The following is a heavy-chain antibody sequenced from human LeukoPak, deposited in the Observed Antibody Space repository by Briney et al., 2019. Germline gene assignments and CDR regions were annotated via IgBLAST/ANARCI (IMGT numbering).Heavy chain of an antibody. Sequence: RGESLKISCQGSGYSFPNYWIGWVRQLPGKGLEWMGIIRPGDSDIRYSPSFQAQVPISADKSTTTTYLQWSSLKASDTAMYYCGRCGLGSGDYGGFDIWGQGTMVTVSS. D-gene: IGHD4-23*01. J-gene: IGHJ3*02. CDR2: IRPGDSDI. CDR3: GRCGLGSGDYGGFDI. CDR1: GYSFPNYW. V-gene: IGHV5-51*01.